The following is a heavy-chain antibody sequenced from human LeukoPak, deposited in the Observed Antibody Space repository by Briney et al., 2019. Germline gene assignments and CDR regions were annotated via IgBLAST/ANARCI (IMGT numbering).Heavy chain of an antibody. J-gene: IGHJ3*02. V-gene: IGHV3-23*01. Sequence: PGGSLRLSCAASGFTFSNHAMIWVRQAPGKGLEWVSSISGSGAMTYFADSVKGRFTISRDNAKNSLYLQMNSLRAEDTAVYYCATRINIDAFDIWGQGTMVTVSS. CDR1: GFTFSNHA. CDR2: ISGSGAMT. CDR3: ATRINIDAFDI. D-gene: IGHD2/OR15-2a*01.